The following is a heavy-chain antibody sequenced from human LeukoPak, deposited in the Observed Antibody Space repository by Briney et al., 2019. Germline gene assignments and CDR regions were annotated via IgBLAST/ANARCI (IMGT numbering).Heavy chain of an antibody. D-gene: IGHD2-2*01. V-gene: IGHV4-30-2*01. CDR1: GGSISSDGYS. CDR3: ARERSTYAGAPENWFDP. J-gene: IGHJ5*02. Sequence: SSETLSLTCAVSGGSISSDGYSWSWIRQPPGKGLEWIGYIYYSGSTYYNPSLKSRVTISVDRSKTQFSLKLSSVTAADTAVYYCARERSTYAGAPENWFDPWGQGTLVTVSS. CDR2: IYYSGST.